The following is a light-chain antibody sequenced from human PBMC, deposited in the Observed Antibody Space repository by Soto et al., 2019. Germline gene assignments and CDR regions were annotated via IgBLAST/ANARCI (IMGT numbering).Light chain of an antibody. Sequence: EIVLTQSPGTLSLSPGERATLSCRASQSVSSSYLAWYQQKPGQAPRLLIYGASSKATGIPDRFSGSGSGTDFALTISRLEREDFAVYSCQQYGSSSFTVGPGTKVDIK. CDR1: QSVSSSY. J-gene: IGKJ3*01. CDR3: QQYGSSSFT. V-gene: IGKV3-20*01. CDR2: GAS.